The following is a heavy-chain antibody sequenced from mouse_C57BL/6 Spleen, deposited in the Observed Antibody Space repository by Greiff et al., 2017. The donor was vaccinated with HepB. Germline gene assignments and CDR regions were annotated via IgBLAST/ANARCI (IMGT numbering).Heavy chain of an antibody. D-gene: IGHD1-1*01. CDR2: INPSNGGT. CDR1: GYTFTSYW. V-gene: IGHV1-53*01. J-gene: IGHJ3*01. CDR3: ARWGTTVVAPFAY. Sequence: QVQLQQPGTELVKPGASVKLSCKASGYTFTSYWMHWVKQRPGQGLEWIGNINPSNGGTNYNEKFKSKATLTVDKSSSTAYMQLSSLTSEDSAVYDCARWGTTVVAPFAYWGQGTLVTVSA.